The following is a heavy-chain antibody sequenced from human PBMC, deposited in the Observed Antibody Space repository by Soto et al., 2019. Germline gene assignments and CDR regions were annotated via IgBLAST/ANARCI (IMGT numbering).Heavy chain of an antibody. V-gene: IGHV3-7*03. CDR2: IKEDGSDK. CDR3: ARKVYSSSWYFDS. Sequence: HPGGSLRLSCAASGFTFRSYWMSWVRQAPGKGLEWVANIKEDGSDKYYVDSAKGRFTISRDNAKNSLYLQMNSLRADDTAVYYCARKVYSSSWYFDSWGQGTLVTVSS. D-gene: IGHD6-13*01. J-gene: IGHJ4*02. CDR1: GFTFRSYW.